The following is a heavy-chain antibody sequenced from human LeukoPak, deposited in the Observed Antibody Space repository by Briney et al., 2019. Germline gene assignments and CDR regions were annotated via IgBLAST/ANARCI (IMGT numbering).Heavy chain of an antibody. CDR3: ARVIVGEPVDY. D-gene: IGHD1-14*01. J-gene: IGHJ4*02. V-gene: IGHV4-38-2*02. CDR2: ISRSGST. CDR1: GYSISTGNY. Sequence: SETLSLTCTVSGYSISTGNYWGWIRQPPGKGLEWIASISRSGSTYYNPSLKSRVTLSVDTSKNQFSLKLSSVTAADTAVYYCARVIVGEPVDYWGQGTLVTVSS.